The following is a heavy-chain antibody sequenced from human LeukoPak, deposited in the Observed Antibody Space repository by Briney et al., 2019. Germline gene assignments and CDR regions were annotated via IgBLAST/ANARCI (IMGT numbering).Heavy chain of an antibody. CDR2: INPNSGGT. CDR1: GYTFTGYY. J-gene: IGHJ3*02. D-gene: IGHD3-9*01. Sequence: GASVKVSCKASGYTFTGYYMHWVRQAPGQGLEWMGWINPNSGGTNYAQKFQGRVTMTRDTSISTAYMELSRLRSDDTAVYYCAKSIRYFGPLVVSRAFDIWGQGTMVTVSS. CDR3: AKSIRYFGPLVVSRAFDI. V-gene: IGHV1-2*02.